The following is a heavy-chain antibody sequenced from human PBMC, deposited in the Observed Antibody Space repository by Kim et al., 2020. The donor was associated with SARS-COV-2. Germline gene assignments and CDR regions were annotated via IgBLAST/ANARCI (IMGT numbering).Heavy chain of an antibody. V-gene: IGHV3-30*18. CDR3: AKDSSGSPGY. D-gene: IGHD1-26*01. CDR1: GFTFSSYG. Sequence: GGSLRLSCAASGFTFSSYGMHWVRQAPGKGLEWVAVISYDGSNKYYADSVKGRFTISRDNSKNTLYLQMNSLRAEDTAVYYCAKDSSGSPGYWGQGTLVTVSS. CDR2: ISYDGSNK. J-gene: IGHJ4*02.